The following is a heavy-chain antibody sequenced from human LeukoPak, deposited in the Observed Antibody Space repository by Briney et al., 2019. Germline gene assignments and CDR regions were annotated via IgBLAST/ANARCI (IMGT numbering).Heavy chain of an antibody. CDR2: ISWNSGSI. V-gene: IGHV3-9*01. J-gene: IGHJ6*02. Sequence: GGSLRLSCAASGFTFDDYAMHWVRQAPGKGLEWVSGISWNSGSIGYADSVKGRFTISRDNAKNFLYLQMNSLRAEDTALYYCAKDMGYCSSTSCIDYYYYYGMDVWGQGTTVTVSS. CDR3: AKDMGYCSSTSCIDYYYYYGMDV. D-gene: IGHD2-2*01. CDR1: GFTFDDYA.